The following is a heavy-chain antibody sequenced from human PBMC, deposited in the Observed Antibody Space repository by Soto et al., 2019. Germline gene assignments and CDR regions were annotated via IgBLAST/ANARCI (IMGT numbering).Heavy chain of an antibody. CDR2: SRNKENSYST. CDR3: VRGAYRGSGFYPLLDC. D-gene: IGHD3-16*01. Sequence: GGSLRLSCAASGFTFSDHYMDWVRQAPGKGLEWVGRSRNKENSYSTEYAASVKGRFTISRDESKNSLYLGMDSLKTEDTAVYYCVRGAYRGSGFYPLLDCSGQGFLVIGSS. CDR1: GFTFSDHY. J-gene: IGHJ4*02. V-gene: IGHV3-72*01.